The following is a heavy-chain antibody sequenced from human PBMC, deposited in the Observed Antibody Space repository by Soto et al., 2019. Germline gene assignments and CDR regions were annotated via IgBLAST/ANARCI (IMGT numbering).Heavy chain of an antibody. V-gene: IGHV4-39*01. CDR2: MYYSGST. J-gene: IGHJ4*02. D-gene: IGHD3-10*01. Sequence: SETLSLTCTVSGCSIITSAYYWGWIRQPPGKGLEWIGSMYYSGSTYYSPSLKSRVSISVDTSKNQFSLSLKSVTVADTAVYYCARGRDSSGSGRYYSRQHFDYWGQGALVTVSS. CDR3: ARGRDSSGSGRYYSRQHFDY. CDR1: GCSIITSAYY.